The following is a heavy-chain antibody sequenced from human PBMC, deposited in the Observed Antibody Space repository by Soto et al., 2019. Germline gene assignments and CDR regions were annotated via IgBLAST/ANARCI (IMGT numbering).Heavy chain of an antibody. CDR1: GFTFSGSA. CDR3: ISFCSSCFFDY. J-gene: IGHJ4*02. CDR2: IRSKPNSYAT. Sequence: EVQLVESGGGLVQPGGSLKLSCAASGFTFSGSAMHWVRQASEKGLEGVGRIRSKPNSYATEYAASVQGRFTISRDDSKNTEYLHMNNLKTEDTAVYYCISFCSSCFFDYWGQGTPVTVSS. V-gene: IGHV3-73*01. D-gene: IGHD6-13*01.